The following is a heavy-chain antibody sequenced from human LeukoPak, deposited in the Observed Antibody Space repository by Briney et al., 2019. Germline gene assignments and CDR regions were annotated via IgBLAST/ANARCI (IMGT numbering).Heavy chain of an antibody. CDR1: GFTLSSYA. J-gene: IGHJ4*02. CDR3: AKDIAVWGSYASHFDC. Sequence: PGGSLRLSCAASGFTLSSYAMSWVRQAPGKGLEWVSGISWNSGSIGYADSVKGRFTISRDNAKNSLYLQMNSLRAEDTALYYCAKDIAVWGSYASHFDCWGQGTLVTVSS. D-gene: IGHD3-16*01. V-gene: IGHV3-9*01. CDR2: ISWNSGSI.